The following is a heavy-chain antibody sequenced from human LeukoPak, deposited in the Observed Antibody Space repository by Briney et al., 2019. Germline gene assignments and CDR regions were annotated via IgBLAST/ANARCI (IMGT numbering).Heavy chain of an antibody. V-gene: IGHV4-34*01. D-gene: IGHD3-3*01. CDR1: GGSFSGYY. CDR2: INHSGST. J-gene: IGHJ4*02. Sequence: SETLSLTCAVYGGSFSGYYWSWIRQPPGKGLEWIGEINHSGSTNYNPSLKSRVTISVDTSKNQFSLKLSSVTAADTAVYYCARVRTIFGVGLWGQGTLVTVSS. CDR3: ARVRTIFGVGL.